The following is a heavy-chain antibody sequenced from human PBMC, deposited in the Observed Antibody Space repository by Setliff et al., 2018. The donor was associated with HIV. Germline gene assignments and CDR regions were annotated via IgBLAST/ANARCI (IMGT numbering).Heavy chain of an antibody. Sequence: GESLKISCKGSGYSFTNYWIGWVRQMPGKGLEWMGIIYPGDSDIQYSPSLQGQVTISADKSTSTAFLQWSSLKASDTAMYYCVRATTVVEANWFDPWGQGTLVTVSS. CDR3: VRATTVVEANWFDP. J-gene: IGHJ5*02. V-gene: IGHV5-51*01. CDR1: GYSFTNYW. D-gene: IGHD4-17*01. CDR2: IYPGDSDI.